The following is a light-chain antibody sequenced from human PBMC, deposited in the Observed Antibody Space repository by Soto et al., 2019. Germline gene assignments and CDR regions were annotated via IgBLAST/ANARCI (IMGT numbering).Light chain of an antibody. J-gene: IGKJ1*01. Sequence: EIVLTQSPGTLSLSPGERATLSCRASQSVSSSYLAWYQQKPGQAPRLLMYGTSSRATGIPGRFSGSGSGTDFTITISRLEPEDFAVYYCQQYGSSRWTFGEGTKLEIK. V-gene: IGKV3-20*01. CDR1: QSVSSSY. CDR3: QQYGSSRWT. CDR2: GTS.